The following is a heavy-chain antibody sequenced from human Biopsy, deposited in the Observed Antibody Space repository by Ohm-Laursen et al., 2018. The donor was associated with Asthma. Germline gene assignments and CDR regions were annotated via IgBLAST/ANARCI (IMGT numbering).Heavy chain of an antibody. J-gene: IGHJ6*02. V-gene: IGHV1-69*13. Sequence: SVTVSCKASGGTFSSYAISWVRQAPGQGLEWMGGIIPIFGTANYAQKFQGRVTVTADESTSTAYMELSSLRSEDTAVYYCARSELPSYYYYYGMDVWGQGTTVTVSS. D-gene: IGHD1-26*01. CDR2: IIPIFGTA. CDR3: ARSELPSYYYYYGMDV. CDR1: GGTFSSYA.